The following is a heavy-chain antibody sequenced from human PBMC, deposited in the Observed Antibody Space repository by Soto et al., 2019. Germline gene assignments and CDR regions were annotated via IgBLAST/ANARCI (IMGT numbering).Heavy chain of an antibody. CDR2: INPNSGNT. CDR3: ARAAYYDFWSGYQAYYYYGMDV. Sequence: XSVKVSCKASGYTFTSYDINLVRQATGQGLEWMGWINPNSGNTGYAQKFQGRVTMTRNTSISTAYMELSSLRSEDTAVYYCARAAYYDFWSGYQAYYYYGMDVWGQGTTVTVSS. V-gene: IGHV1-8*01. D-gene: IGHD3-3*01. CDR1: GYTFTSYD. J-gene: IGHJ6*02.